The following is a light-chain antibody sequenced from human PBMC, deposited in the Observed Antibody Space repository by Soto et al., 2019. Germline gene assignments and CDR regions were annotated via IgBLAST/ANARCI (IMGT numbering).Light chain of an antibody. CDR1: QTISSW. V-gene: IGKV1-5*03. CDR2: KAS. CDR3: QQYNSYSEA. Sequence: DIQMTQSPSTLSGSVGDRVTITCRASQTISSWLAWYQQKPGKAPKLLIYKASTLKSGVPSRFSGSGSGTEFPLTISSLQPDDFATYYCQQYNSYSEAFGQGTKGALK. J-gene: IGKJ1*01.